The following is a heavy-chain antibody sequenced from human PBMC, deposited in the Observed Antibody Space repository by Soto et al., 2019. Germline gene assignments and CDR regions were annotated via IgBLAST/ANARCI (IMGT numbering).Heavy chain of an antibody. D-gene: IGHD6-25*01. V-gene: IGHV3-33*01. Sequence: PGGSLRLSCAASGFTFSSYGMHWVRQAPGKGLEWVAVIWYDGSNKYYADSVKGRFTISRDNSKNTLYLQMNSLRAEDTAVYYCARGEAVHYYYGMDVLGQGTTVTVSS. J-gene: IGHJ6*02. CDR1: GFTFSSYG. CDR2: IWYDGSNK. CDR3: ARGEAVHYYYGMDV.